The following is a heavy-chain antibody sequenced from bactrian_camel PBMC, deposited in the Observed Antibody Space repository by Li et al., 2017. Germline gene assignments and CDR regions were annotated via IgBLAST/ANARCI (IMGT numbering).Heavy chain of an antibody. V-gene: IGHV3S1*01. J-gene: IGHJ4*01. CDR1: GSTFGDYC. CDR2: IYTGGGSV. Sequence: VESGGGSVQAGGSLRLSCVASGSTFGDYCMGWFRQTPGKEREGVATIYTGGGSVGYADSVKGRFTISQDKDKNTVYLQMNSLKPEDTAVYFCAAEFIRRGSRCYVSSSAAYAYWGQGTQVTVS. D-gene: IGHD3*01. CDR3: AAEFIRRGSRCYVSSSAAYAY.